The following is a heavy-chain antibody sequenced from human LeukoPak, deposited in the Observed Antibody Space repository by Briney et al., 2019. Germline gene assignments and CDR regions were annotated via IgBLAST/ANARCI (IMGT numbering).Heavy chain of an antibody. CDR2: INHSGST. D-gene: IGHD3-22*01. CDR3: ARGRAYYDSTGYYY. Sequence: SETLSLTCAVYGGSFSGYYWSWIRQPPGKGLEWIGEINHSGSTNYNPSLKSRVTISVDTSKNQFSLKLSSVTAADTAVYYCARGRAYYDSTGYYYWGQGTLVTVSS. V-gene: IGHV4-34*01. J-gene: IGHJ4*02. CDR1: GGSFSGYY.